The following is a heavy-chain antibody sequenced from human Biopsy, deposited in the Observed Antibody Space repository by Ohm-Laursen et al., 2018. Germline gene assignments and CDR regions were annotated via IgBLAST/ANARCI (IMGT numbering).Heavy chain of an antibody. D-gene: IGHD1-26*01. V-gene: IGHV3-9*01. CDR2: IRRNSAII. J-gene: IGHJ6*02. Sequence: SLRLSCSASGFTFDDYGMHWVRQPPGKGLEWVSGIRRNSAIIDYADSVRGRFTISRDNARRFLFLQMNNLKSEDTAFYHCARDRGGARCGMDVWGRGTTVTVSS. CDR1: GFTFDDYG. CDR3: ARDRGGARCGMDV.